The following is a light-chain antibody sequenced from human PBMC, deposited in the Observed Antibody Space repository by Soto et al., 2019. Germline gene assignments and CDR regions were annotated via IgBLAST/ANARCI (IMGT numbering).Light chain of an antibody. CDR2: GAS. Sequence: EIVMTQSPATLSVSPGERATLSCRASQSVSSNLAWYQQKPGQAPRILSYGASTRATGIPARSSGSGSGTEFTLTISSLQSEDFAVYYCQQYNNWPPITFGQGTRLEIK. CDR1: QSVSSN. CDR3: QQYNNWPPIT. V-gene: IGKV3-15*01. J-gene: IGKJ5*01.